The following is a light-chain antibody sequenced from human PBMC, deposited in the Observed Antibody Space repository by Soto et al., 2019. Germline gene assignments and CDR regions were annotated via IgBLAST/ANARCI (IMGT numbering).Light chain of an antibody. CDR2: RDS. J-gene: IGLJ3*02. Sequence: SYELTQPLSVSVALGQTARITCGGNNIGSKNVHWYQQKPGQAPVLVIYRDSNRPSGIPERFSGSNSGNTATLTISRAQAGDEADYYCQVWDSSTARVFCGGTTLTVL. V-gene: IGLV3-9*01. CDR1: NIGSKN. CDR3: QVWDSSTARV.